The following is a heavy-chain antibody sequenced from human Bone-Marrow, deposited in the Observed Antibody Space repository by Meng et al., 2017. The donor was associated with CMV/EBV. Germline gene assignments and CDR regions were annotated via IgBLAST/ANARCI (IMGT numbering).Heavy chain of an antibody. CDR2: ISYSGFT. D-gene: IGHD3-16*01. V-gene: IGHV4-59*13. J-gene: IGHJ5*02. Sequence: SETLSLTCGVAGGSISSYSWTWIRQPPGKALEWVWSISYSGFTNYNPSLKSRVTISVDTSKSQFSLNLSSVTAADTAVYYCARDNPMITIGGVDKTHWFDPWGQGTLVTVSS. CDR1: GGSISSYS. CDR3: ARDNPMITIGGVDKTHWFDP.